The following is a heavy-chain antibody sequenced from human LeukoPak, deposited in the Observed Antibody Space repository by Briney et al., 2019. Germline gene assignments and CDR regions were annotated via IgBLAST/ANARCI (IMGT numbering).Heavy chain of an antibody. J-gene: IGHJ4*02. Sequence: GGALRLSCAASGFTFSSYSMNWVRQAPGKGQEWVSYISSSSSTIYYADSVKGRFTISRDNAKNTLYLQMNSLRAEDTAVYYCARELGTVTTDYWGQGTLVTVSS. D-gene: IGHD4-17*01. V-gene: IGHV3-48*01. CDR3: ARELGTVTTDY. CDR2: ISSSSSTI. CDR1: GFTFSSYS.